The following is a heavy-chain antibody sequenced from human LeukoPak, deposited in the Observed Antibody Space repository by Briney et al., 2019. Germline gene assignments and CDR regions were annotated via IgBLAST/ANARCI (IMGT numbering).Heavy chain of an antibody. J-gene: IGHJ5*02. CDR3: ARVPKAAADNWFDP. D-gene: IGHD6-13*01. CDR1: GGSISSSDW. CDR2: IYHSGST. Sequence: SETLSLTCAVYGGSISSSDWWTWVRQPPGKGLEWIGEIYHSGSTSCNPSLKSRVTISVDKSKNQFSMKLNSVTAADTAVYYCARVPKAAADNWFDPWGQGTLVTVSS. V-gene: IGHV4-4*02.